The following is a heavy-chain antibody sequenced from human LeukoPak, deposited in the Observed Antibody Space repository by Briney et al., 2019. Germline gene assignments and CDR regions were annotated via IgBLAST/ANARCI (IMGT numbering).Heavy chain of an antibody. Sequence: SETLSLTCDVSGGSIRRYYWGWARQPARKGLEWIGRIYTTGTTDFNPSLKSRLTMSVDTSKHQFSLNLTSVTAADTAVYFCARQGYTAAYYFLDFWSPGTLVTVSS. D-gene: IGHD2/OR15-2a*01. CDR2: IYTTGTT. V-gene: IGHV4-4*07. CDR1: GGSIRRYY. J-gene: IGHJ4*02. CDR3: ARQGYTAAYYFLDF.